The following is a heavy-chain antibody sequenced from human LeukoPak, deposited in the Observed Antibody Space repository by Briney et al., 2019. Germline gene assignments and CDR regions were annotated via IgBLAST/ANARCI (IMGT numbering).Heavy chain of an antibody. V-gene: IGHV3-11*01. CDR3: AGGRGSHYYYYYGMDV. CDR1: GLSFSDYY. J-gene: IGHJ6*02. CDR2: ISSSGSAI. Sequence: GGSLRLSCAASGLSFSDYYMSWIRQAPGKGLEWVSYISSSGSAIYYADSVKSRFTISRDNHKNSLSLQMNSLRADDTAVYYCAGGRGSHYYYYYGMDVWGQGTTVTVSS. D-gene: IGHD5-24*01.